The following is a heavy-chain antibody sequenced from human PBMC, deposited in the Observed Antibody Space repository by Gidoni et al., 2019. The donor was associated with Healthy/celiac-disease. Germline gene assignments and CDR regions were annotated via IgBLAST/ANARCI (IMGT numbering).Heavy chain of an antibody. J-gene: IGHJ6*02. CDR1: GFPFSEYY. Sequence: QVQLVESGGGLVKPGGSLRLSCAASGFPFSEYYMSWIRQAPGKGLEWVSYISSSGSTIYYADSVKGRFTISRDNAKNSLYLQMNSLRAEDTAVYYCARDLVVVPAADYYYYYGMDVWGQGTTVTVSS. CDR2: ISSSGSTI. V-gene: IGHV3-11*01. D-gene: IGHD2-2*01. CDR3: ARDLVVVPAADYYYYYGMDV.